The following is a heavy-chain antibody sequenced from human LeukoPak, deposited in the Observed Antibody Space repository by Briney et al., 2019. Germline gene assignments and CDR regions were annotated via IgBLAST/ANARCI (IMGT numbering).Heavy chain of an antibody. Sequence: GGSLRLSCAASGFTFSSYSMNWVRQAPGKGLEWVSSISSSSSYIYYADSVKGRFTISRDNAKNSLYLQMNSLRAEDTAVYYCARVGNYDILTGKTNLDYWGQGTLVNVSS. V-gene: IGHV3-21*01. CDR2: ISSSSSYI. CDR1: GFTFSSYS. J-gene: IGHJ4*02. CDR3: ARVGNYDILTGKTNLDY. D-gene: IGHD3-9*01.